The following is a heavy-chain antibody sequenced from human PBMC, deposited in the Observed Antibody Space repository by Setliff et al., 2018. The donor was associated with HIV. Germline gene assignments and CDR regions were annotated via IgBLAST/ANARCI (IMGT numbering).Heavy chain of an antibody. V-gene: IGHV1-2*02. CDR1: GYTFTDNY. D-gene: IGHD3-16*01. CDR2: INSATGGT. J-gene: IGHJ3*01. Sequence: EASVKVSCKASGYTFTDNYIHWVRQAPGQGLEWMAWINSATGGTNYAQEFQGRVSLTIDTSASTAYMELRSLRSDDTAVYYCARDDGGYNYAEAFDVWGQGTMVTVSS. CDR3: ARDDGGYNYAEAFDV.